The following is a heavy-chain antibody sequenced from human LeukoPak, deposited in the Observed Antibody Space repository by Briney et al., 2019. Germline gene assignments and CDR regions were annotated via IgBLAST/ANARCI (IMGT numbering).Heavy chain of an antibody. CDR2: ISGYNGNA. CDR1: GYTFSSYS. D-gene: IGHD4-11*01. CDR3: ARVLTTVTTYGFDL. J-gene: IGHJ3*01. V-gene: IGHV1-18*04. Sequence: ASVKVSCKASGYTFSSYSMHWVRQAPGQGLEWMGWISGYNGNAIYAQKLQGRLTMTTDTSMTTASMELRSLRSDDTAVYYCARVLTTVTTYGFDLWGQGTMVTVSS.